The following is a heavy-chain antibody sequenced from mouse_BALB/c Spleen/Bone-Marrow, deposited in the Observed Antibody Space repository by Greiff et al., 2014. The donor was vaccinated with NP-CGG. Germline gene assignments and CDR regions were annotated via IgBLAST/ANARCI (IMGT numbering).Heavy chain of an antibody. CDR2: INPSNGGT. D-gene: IGHD1-1*01. J-gene: IGHJ1*01. CDR1: GYTFSSYY. V-gene: IGHV1S81*02. CDR3: TRSNYGYWYFDV. Sequence: VQLQQSGAELVKPGASVKLSCKASGYTFSSYYMYWVKQRPGQGLEWIGEINPSNGGTKFSEKFKSKATLTVDKSSSTAYMQLSSLTSEDSAVYYCTRSNYGYWYFDVWGAGTTVTVSS.